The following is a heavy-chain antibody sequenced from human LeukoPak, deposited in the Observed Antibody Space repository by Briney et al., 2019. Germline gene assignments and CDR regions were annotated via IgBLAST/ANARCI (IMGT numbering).Heavy chain of an antibody. CDR3: AKDLGRYRNNYFDY. V-gene: IGHV3-23*01. CDR1: GFTFSTYA. D-gene: IGHD1-26*01. Sequence: PGGSLRLSCAASGFTFSTYAMSWVRQAPGKGLEWVSFISGSGVSTDYADSVKGRFTISRDDSKNTLYLQMNSLRAEDTAVYYCAKDLGRYRNNYFDYWGQGTLVTVSS. J-gene: IGHJ4*02. CDR2: ISGSGVST.